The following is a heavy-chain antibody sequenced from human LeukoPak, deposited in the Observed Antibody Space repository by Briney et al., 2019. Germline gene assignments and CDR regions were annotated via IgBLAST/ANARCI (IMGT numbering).Heavy chain of an antibody. J-gene: IGHJ4*02. CDR1: GYTFTSYA. CDR2: VNAGNGNT. Sequence: ASVKVSCKASGYTFTSYAMHWVRQAPGQRLEWMGWVNAGNGNTKYSQKFQGRVTITRDTSASTAYMELSSLRSEDTAVYYCASPRQVGSGSYYHDYFDYWGQGTLVTVSS. V-gene: IGHV1-3*01. D-gene: IGHD3-10*01. CDR3: ASPRQVGSGSYYHDYFDY.